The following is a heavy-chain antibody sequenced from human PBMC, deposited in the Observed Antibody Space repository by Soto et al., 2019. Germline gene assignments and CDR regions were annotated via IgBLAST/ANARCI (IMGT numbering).Heavy chain of an antibody. Sequence: GESLKISCKGSGYSFTSYWIGWVRQMPGKGLEWMGIIYPGDSDTRYSPSFQGQVTISADKTISTAYLQWSSLKASDTAMYYCARHSVKYCSVGRCYSSYYYYFYMDVWGKGTTVTVPS. CDR3: ARHSVKYCSVGRCYSSYYYYFYMDV. D-gene: IGHD2-15*01. V-gene: IGHV5-51*01. J-gene: IGHJ6*03. CDR1: GYSFTSYW. CDR2: IYPGDSDT.